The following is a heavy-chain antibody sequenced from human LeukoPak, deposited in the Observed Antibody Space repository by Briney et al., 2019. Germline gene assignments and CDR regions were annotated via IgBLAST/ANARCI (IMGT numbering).Heavy chain of an antibody. J-gene: IGHJ5*02. CDR3: ATWGLTMMRVGSNWFDP. CDR1: GYTLTELS. Sequence: ASVKVSCKDSGYTLTELSMHLVRLDPGAGLEWMGGFDLEDGETIYAQKFQGRVTMTEDTSTDTAYMELSSLRSDDTAVYYCATWGLTMMRVGSNWFDPGGQGTLVTVSS. D-gene: IGHD3-22*01. V-gene: IGHV1-24*01. CDR2: FDLEDGET.